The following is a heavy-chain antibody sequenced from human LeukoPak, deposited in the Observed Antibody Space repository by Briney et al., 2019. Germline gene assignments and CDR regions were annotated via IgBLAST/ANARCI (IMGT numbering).Heavy chain of an antibody. J-gene: IGHJ5*02. CDR1: GYTFTGYY. CDR2: INPNSGGT. Sequence: ASVKVSCKASGYTFTGYYMHWVRQAPGQGLEWMGWINPNSGGTNYAQKFQGRVTMTRDTSISTAYMELSRLRSDDTAVYYCARDHFTGSSATFDPWGQGTLVTVSS. D-gene: IGHD6-6*01. V-gene: IGHV1-2*02. CDR3: ARDHFTGSSATFDP.